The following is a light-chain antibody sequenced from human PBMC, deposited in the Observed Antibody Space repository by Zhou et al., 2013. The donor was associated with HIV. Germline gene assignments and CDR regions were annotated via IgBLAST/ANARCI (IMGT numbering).Light chain of an antibody. J-gene: IGKJ2*01. CDR1: ESVSTN. CDR2: GAS. V-gene: IGKV3-15*01. CDR3: QQYDNWPPRYT. Sequence: DIVMTQSPATLSVSPGERATLSCRASESVSTNLAWYQQKPGQAPRLLMYGASTRATGIPARFSGSGAGTEFTLTIGSVQSEDFAVYYCQQYDNWPPRYTFGQGTKLEMK.